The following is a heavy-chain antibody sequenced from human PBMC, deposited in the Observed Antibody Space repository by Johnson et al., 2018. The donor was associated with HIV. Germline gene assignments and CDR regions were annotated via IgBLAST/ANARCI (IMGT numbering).Heavy chain of an antibody. D-gene: IGHD4-17*01. CDR1: GFTFSSYA. V-gene: IGHV3-30-3*01. CDR3: ARGRAVTTKGYDEDAFDI. Sequence: QMLLVESGGGVVQPGRSLRLSCAASGFTFSSYAMHWVRQAPGKGLEWVAVISYDGSNKYYADSVKGRLTISRDNSKNTLYLQMSSLRAEDTALYYCARGRAVTTKGYDEDAFDIWGQGTMVTVSS. CDR2: ISYDGSNK. J-gene: IGHJ3*02.